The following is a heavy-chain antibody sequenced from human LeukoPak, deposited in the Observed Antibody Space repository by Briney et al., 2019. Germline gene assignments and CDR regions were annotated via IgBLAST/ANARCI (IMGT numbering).Heavy chain of an antibody. V-gene: IGHV1-8*01. CDR2: MNPNSGNT. D-gene: IGHD3-10*01. CDR1: GYTFTSYD. J-gene: IGHJ4*02. CDR3: ARGYYGSGSSDY. Sequence: EASVKVSCKASGYTFTSYDINWLRQATGQGLEWMGRMNPNSGNTGYAQKFQGRVTMARNTSISTAYMELSSLRSEDAAVYYCARGYYGSGSSDYWGQGTLVTVSS.